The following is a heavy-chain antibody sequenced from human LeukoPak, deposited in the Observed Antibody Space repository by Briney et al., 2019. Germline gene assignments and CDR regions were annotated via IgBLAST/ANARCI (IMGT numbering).Heavy chain of an antibody. CDR1: GGTFSSYA. J-gene: IGHJ4*02. CDR2: IIPILGIA. D-gene: IGHD4-23*01. Sequence: ALVKVSCKASGGTFSSYAISWVRQAPGQGLEWMGRIIPILGIANYAQKFQGRVTITADKSTSTAYMELSSLRSEDTAVYYCARDLITPRTIVTPGYFDYWGQGTLVTVSS. V-gene: IGHV1-69*04. CDR3: ARDLITPRTIVTPGYFDY.